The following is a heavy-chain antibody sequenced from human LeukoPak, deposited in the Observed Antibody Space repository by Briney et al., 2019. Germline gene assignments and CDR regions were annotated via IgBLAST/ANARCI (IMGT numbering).Heavy chain of an antibody. V-gene: IGHV3-21*01. CDR3: ARGLVATQRGYYYYMDV. CDR1: GFTFGSYS. Sequence: GGSLRLSCAASGFTFGSYSMTWVRQTPGKGLEWFSSISRSSSYIYYADSVKGRFTISRDNAKNSLYLQMSSLRAEDTAVYYCARGLVATQRGYYYYMDVWGKGTTVTVSS. CDR2: ISRSSSYI. D-gene: IGHD5-12*01. J-gene: IGHJ6*03.